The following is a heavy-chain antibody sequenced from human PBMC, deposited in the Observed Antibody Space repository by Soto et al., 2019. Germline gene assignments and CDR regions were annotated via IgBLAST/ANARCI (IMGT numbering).Heavy chain of an antibody. J-gene: IGHJ6*02. D-gene: IGHD2-15*01. CDR3: ARDRYCSGGSCYNKKAPYNYYYYGMDV. V-gene: IGHV3-33*01. CDR1: GFTFSSYG. CDR2: IWYDGSNK. Sequence: GGSLRLSCAASGFTFSSYGMHWVRQAPGKGLEWVAVIWYDGSNKYYADSVKGRFTISRDNSKNTLYLQMNSLRAEDTAVYYCARDRYCSGGSCYNKKAPYNYYYYGMDVWGQGTTVTVSS.